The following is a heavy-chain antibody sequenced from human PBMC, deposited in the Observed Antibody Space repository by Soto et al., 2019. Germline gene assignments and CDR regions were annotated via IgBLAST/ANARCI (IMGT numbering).Heavy chain of an antibody. V-gene: IGHV4-30-2*01. CDR3: AAGGGLPRYY. CDR1: GGSISSGGYS. CDR2: IYHSWST. D-gene: IGHD5-12*01. J-gene: IGHJ4*02. Sequence: QLQLQESGSGLVKPSQTLSLTCAVSGGSISSGGYSWSWIRQPPGNGLEWIGYIYHSWSTYYNPSLKTRVTISVDRSKNQFSLKVSSVTAADTAVDYCAAGGGLPRYYWGQGTLVTVSS.